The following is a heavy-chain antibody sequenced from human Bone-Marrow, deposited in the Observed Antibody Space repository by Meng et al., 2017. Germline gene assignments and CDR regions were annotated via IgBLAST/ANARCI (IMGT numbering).Heavy chain of an antibody. CDR3: ARDRPVVVVAGVLDS. Sequence: GESLKISWASSGFIFSSYEMNWVRQAPGQGLEWVSYISSSGSIIYYADSVKGRFTISRDNAKNSLYLQMNSLTAEDTAVYYCARDRPVVVVAGVLDSWGQGTLVTVSS. J-gene: IGHJ5*01. CDR2: ISSSGSII. D-gene: IGHD2-15*01. V-gene: IGHV3-48*03. CDR1: GFIFSSYE.